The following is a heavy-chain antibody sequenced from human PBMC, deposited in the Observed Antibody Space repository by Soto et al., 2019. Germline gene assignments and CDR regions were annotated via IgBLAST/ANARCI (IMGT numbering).Heavy chain of an antibody. D-gene: IGHD3-10*01. J-gene: IGHJ4*02. Sequence: GGSLRLSCAASGFTFDDYGMSWVRQAPGKGLEWVSGINWNGGSTGYADSVKGRFTISRDNAKNSLYLQMNSLRAEDTALYYCASRLGRFGELWPYYFDYWGQGTLVTVSS. CDR3: ASRLGRFGELWPYYFDY. V-gene: IGHV3-20*04. CDR1: GFTFDDYG. CDR2: INWNGGST.